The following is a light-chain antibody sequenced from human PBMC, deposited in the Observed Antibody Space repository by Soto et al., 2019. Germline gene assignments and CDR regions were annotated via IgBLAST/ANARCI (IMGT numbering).Light chain of an antibody. J-gene: IGKJ5*01. Sequence: EIVLTQYPGPLSLSPGERSTLSCMAIQSVSSSYLAWYQQKPGQAPRLLIYGASSRATGIPDRFSGSGSGTDFTLTISRLEPEDFAMYYCQQYGSSPPITFGQGTRLENK. V-gene: IGKV3-20*01. CDR1: QSVSSSY. CDR2: GAS. CDR3: QQYGSSPPIT.